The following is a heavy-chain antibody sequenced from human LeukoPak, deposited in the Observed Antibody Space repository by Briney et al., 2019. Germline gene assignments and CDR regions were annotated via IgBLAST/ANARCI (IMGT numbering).Heavy chain of an antibody. CDR1: GFTFSSYW. CDR2: ISSSSSTI. Sequence: GGSLRLSCAASGFTFSSYWMSWVRQAPGKGLEWVSYISSSSSTIYYADSVKGRFTISRDNAKNSLYLQMNSLRAEDTAVYYCARDYLAGQYMDVWGKGTTVTVSS. J-gene: IGHJ6*03. V-gene: IGHV3-48*01. D-gene: IGHD6-19*01. CDR3: ARDYLAGQYMDV.